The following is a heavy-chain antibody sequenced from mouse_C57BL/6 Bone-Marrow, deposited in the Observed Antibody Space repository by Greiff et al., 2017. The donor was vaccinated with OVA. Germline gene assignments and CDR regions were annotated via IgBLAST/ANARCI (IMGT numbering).Heavy chain of an antibody. CDR3: ARINYWYFDV. J-gene: IGHJ1*03. Sequence: EVKLQESGGGLVKPGGSLKLSCAASGFTFSDYGMHWVRQAPGKGLEWVAYISSGSSTIYYADTVKGRFTISRDNAKNTLFLQMTSLRSEDTAMYYCARINYWYFDVWGTGTTVTVSS. CDR1: GFTFSDYG. V-gene: IGHV5-17*01. CDR2: ISSGSSTI.